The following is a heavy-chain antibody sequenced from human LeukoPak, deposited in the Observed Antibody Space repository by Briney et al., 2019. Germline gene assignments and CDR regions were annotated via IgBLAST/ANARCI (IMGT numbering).Heavy chain of an antibody. D-gene: IGHD4-17*01. Sequence: GGSLRLSCAAPGFTVSSNYMSWVRQAPGKGLEWVSVFYSGGSRYYADSVKGRFTISRDNSENTLYLQMNSLRAEDTAVYYCARAVTLDAFDIWGQGTMVTVSS. CDR1: GFTVSSNY. V-gene: IGHV3-53*01. J-gene: IGHJ3*02. CDR2: FYSGGSR. CDR3: ARAVTLDAFDI.